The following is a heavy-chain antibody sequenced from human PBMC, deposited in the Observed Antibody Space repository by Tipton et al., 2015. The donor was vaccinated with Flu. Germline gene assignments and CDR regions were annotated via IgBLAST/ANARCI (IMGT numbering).Heavy chain of an antibody. D-gene: IGHD6-13*01. CDR2: LYSTGEV. Sequence: TLSLTCTVSGGSINNYFWTWMRQSAGKGLEWIGRLYSTGEVGYNPSLKSRVTMSVDTSKNQFSLELSSVTAADTAVYFCARGLRGGTAAGGYENWFDPWGQGSLVTVSS. CDR1: GGSINNYF. J-gene: IGHJ5*02. V-gene: IGHV4-4*07. CDR3: ARGLRGGTAAGGYENWFDP.